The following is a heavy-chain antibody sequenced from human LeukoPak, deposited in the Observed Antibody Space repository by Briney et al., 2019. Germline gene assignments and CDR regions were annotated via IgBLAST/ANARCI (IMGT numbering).Heavy chain of an antibody. J-gene: IGHJ4*02. V-gene: IGHV3-64*01. Sequence: GGSLRLSCAASGFTFSSYAMHWVRQAPGKGLEYVSAISSNGGSTYYANSVKGRFTISRDNSKNTLYLQMGSLRAEDMAVYYCARDLSGVTGYTYGRGIDYWGQGTLVTVSS. D-gene: IGHD5-18*01. CDR1: GFTFSSYA. CDR3: ARDLSGVTGYTYGRGIDY. CDR2: ISSNGGST.